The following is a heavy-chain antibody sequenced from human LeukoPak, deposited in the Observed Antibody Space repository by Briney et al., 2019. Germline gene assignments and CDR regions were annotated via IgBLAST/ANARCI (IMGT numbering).Heavy chain of an antibody. CDR3: ARGGRGRSISKRWLLGSVFDY. Sequence: PSETLSLTCTVSGGSISSGGYYWSWIRQPPGKGLEWIGEINHSGSTNYNPSLKSRVTISVDTSKNQFSLKLSSVTAADTAVYYCARGGRGRSISKRWLLGSVFDYWGQGTLVTVSS. CDR2: INHSGST. D-gene: IGHD5-24*01. J-gene: IGHJ4*02. V-gene: IGHV4-39*07. CDR1: GGSISSGGYY.